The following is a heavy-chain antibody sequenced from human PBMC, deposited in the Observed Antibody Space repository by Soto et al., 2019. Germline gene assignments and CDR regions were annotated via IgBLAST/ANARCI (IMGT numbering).Heavy chain of an antibody. D-gene: IGHD1-1*01. J-gene: IGHJ4*02. V-gene: IGHV3-30*18. Sequence: GGSLRLSCAASGFSFSSYGMHWVRQAPGKGLEWVAMISYDGTDEYYADSVKGRFTISRDNSKNAVYLQMNSLRAEDTAVYYCSKLECDWNGHFDYWGQGSLVTGSS. CDR1: GFSFSSYG. CDR2: ISYDGTDE. CDR3: SKLECDWNGHFDY.